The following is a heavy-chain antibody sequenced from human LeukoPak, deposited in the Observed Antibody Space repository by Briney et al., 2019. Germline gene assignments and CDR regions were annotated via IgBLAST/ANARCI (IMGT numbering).Heavy chain of an antibody. V-gene: IGHV3-23*01. CDR2: IRHSDGST. CDR1: GFTFNIYT. Sequence: GGSLRLSCVASGFTFNIYTMYWVRQAPGKGLEWVSGIRHSDGSTYYADAVKGRFTISSDKSKNTLFLQMNSLRAEDTALYYCAKGLETESRLDSWGQGTLVTVSS. J-gene: IGHJ4*02. CDR3: AKGLETESRLDS. D-gene: IGHD1-1*01.